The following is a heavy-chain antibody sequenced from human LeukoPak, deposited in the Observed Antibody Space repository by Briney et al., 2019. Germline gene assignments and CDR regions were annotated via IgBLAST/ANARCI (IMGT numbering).Heavy chain of an antibody. CDR3: ARDPGSYYFDY. V-gene: IGHV4-31*01. CDR1: GGSISSGGYY. J-gene: IGHJ4*02. Sequence: PSETLSLTCTVSGGSISSGGYYWSWIRQHPGKGLEWIGYIYYSGSTYYNPSLKSPVTISVDTSKNQFSLKLSSVTAADTAVYYCARDPGSYYFDYWGQGTLVTVSS. CDR2: IYYSGST. D-gene: IGHD6-6*01.